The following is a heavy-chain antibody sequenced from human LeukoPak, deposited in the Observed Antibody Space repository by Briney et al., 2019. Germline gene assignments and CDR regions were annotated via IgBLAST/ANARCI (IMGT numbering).Heavy chain of an antibody. D-gene: IGHD2-2*01. CDR3: ARIGHEYQLLPNYYYYYYMDV. Sequence: ASVKVSCKASGYTFTSYDINWVRQATGQGLEWMGWMNPNSGNTGYAQKFQGRVTMTRNTSISTAYMELSSLRSEDTAVYYCARIGHEYQLLPNYYYYYYMDVWGKGTTVTVSS. V-gene: IGHV1-8*01. CDR1: GYTFTSYD. J-gene: IGHJ6*03. CDR2: MNPNSGNT.